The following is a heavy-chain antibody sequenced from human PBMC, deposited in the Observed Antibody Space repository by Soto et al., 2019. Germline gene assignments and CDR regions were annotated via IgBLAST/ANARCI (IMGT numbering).Heavy chain of an antibody. J-gene: IGHJ4*02. CDR2: ISGGGGST. Sequence: EVQLLESGGGLVQPGGSLKLSCAASGFTFNNYAMTWVRQAPGKGLEWVSAISGGGGSTYYADSVKGRFTISRDNPNNALDLQMNSLRVEDTAIYFCAKDYNGNPNLDYWGQGSLVTVSS. V-gene: IGHV3-23*01. CDR1: GFTFNNYA. CDR3: AKDYNGNPNLDY. D-gene: IGHD3-10*01.